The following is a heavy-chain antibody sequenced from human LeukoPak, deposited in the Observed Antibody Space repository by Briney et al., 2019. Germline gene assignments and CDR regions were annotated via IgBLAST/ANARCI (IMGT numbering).Heavy chain of an antibody. CDR3: ARSVDSTTSTLPY. V-gene: IGHV5-51*03. D-gene: IGHD5-18*01. Sequence: GESLKISCKGSENSFTNCWIAWVRQMPGKGLEWMGIIYPGDSDTRYSPTSQGQVTISADRSITTAYLQWTGLKASDTATYYCARSVDSTTSTLPYWGQGTLVTVSS. J-gene: IGHJ4*02. CDR1: ENSFTNCW. CDR2: IYPGDSDT.